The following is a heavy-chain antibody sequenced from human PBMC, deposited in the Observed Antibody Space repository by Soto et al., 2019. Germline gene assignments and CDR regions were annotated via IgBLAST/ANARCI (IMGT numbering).Heavy chain of an antibody. CDR1: GFTFSSYA. CDR2: ISGSGGST. CDR3: AKDLSAYTVTTYYFDY. J-gene: IGHJ4*02. Sequence: GYLRLSCAASGFTFSSYALSWVRQAPWTGLEWVSAISGSGGSTYYADCVKGRFTISRDNSKNTLYLQMNSLRAEDTAVYYCAKDLSAYTVTTYYFDYWGQGTLVTVSS. V-gene: IGHV3-23*01. D-gene: IGHD4-17*01.